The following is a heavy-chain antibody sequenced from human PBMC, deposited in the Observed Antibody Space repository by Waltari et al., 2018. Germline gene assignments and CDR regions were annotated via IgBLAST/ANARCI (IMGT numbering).Heavy chain of an antibody. J-gene: IGHJ3*02. CDR1: GYTFTSYD. Sequence: QVQLVQSGAEVKKPGASVKVSCKASGYTFTSYDITWVRQATGQGPEWMGWMNPNSGNTGYAQKFQGRVTMTRNTSISTAYMELSSLRSEDTAVYYCARGPRYYDFWSGYWTGDAFDIWGQGTMVTVSS. D-gene: IGHD3-3*01. CDR2: MNPNSGNT. V-gene: IGHV1-8*01. CDR3: ARGPRYYDFWSGYWTGDAFDI.